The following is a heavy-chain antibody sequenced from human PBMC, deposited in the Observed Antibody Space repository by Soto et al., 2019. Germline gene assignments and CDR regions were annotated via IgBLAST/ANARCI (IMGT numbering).Heavy chain of an antibody. CDR2: IIPMFGTA. CDR3: ASGIQLWLRRITNGYSG. V-gene: IGHV1-69*12. D-gene: IGHD5-18*01. CDR1: GGTFSTYP. Sequence: QVQLVQSGAEVKKPESSVKVSCKAPGGTFSTYPISWVRQAPGQGLEWMGGIIPMFGTANYAQRFQDRVTITADESTNTVYMELSSLRSEDTAVYFCASGIQLWLRRITNGYSGWGQGTLVTVSS. J-gene: IGHJ4*02.